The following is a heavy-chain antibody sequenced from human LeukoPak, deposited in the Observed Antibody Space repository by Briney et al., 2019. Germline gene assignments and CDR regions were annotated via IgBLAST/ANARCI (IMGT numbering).Heavy chain of an antibody. D-gene: IGHD3-10*01. CDR3: ARDQAGSGHYADY. CDR1: GFTFDDYA. CDR2: IRYDGSSK. V-gene: IGHV3-30*02. J-gene: IGHJ4*02. Sequence: PGGSLRLSCAASGFTFDDYAMHWVRQAPGKGLEWLAYIRYDGSSKYYADFVKGRFTISRDYSKNTLYLHMNSLRAEDTAVYYCARDQAGSGHYADYWGQGTLVTVSP.